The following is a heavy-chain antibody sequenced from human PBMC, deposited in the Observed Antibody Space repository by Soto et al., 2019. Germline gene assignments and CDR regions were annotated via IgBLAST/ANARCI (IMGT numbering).Heavy chain of an antibody. CDR2: INPNSGGT. V-gene: IGHV1-2*04. CDR3: ARARPTLGTGHGIAAAGTFDLDFDY. D-gene: IGHD6-13*01. Sequence: ASVKVSCKASGYTFTGYYMHWVRQAPGQGLEWMGWINPNSGGTNYAQKFQGWVTITRDTSISTAYMELSRLRSDDTAVYYCARARPTLGTGHGIAAAGTFDLDFDYWGQGTLVTVSS. J-gene: IGHJ4*02. CDR1: GYTFTGYY.